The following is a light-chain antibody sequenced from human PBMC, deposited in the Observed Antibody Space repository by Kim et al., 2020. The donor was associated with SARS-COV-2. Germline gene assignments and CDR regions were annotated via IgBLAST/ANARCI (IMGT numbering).Light chain of an antibody. Sequence: VSQGQTASITCSGDKLGHKYTSWYQQKPGQSPVLVMYQDTKRPSGIPERFSGSNSGNTATLTISGTQAMDEADYYCQAWDSSTAVVFGGGTQLTVL. CDR2: QDT. CDR1: KLGHKY. CDR3: QAWDSSTAVV. V-gene: IGLV3-1*01. J-gene: IGLJ2*01.